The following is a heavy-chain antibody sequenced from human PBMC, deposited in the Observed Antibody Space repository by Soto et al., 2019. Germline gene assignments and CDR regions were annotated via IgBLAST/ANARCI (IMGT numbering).Heavy chain of an antibody. V-gene: IGHV3-30*18. Sequence: QVQLVESGGGVAQPERSLRLSCATSGFTFSDFGMHWVRQGPGKGVEWVAAISADGSDKYYPGSVKGRFTISRDNTKNALYLQMNSLRTEDTAIYYCAKGTAVARQHFANWGQGTLVTVSS. CDR2: ISADGSDK. J-gene: IGHJ4*02. CDR3: AKGTAVARQHFAN. D-gene: IGHD6-19*01. CDR1: GFTFSDFG.